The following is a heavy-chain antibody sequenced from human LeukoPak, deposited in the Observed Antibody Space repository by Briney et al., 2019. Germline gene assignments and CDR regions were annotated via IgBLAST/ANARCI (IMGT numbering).Heavy chain of an antibody. V-gene: IGHV3-11*06. J-gene: IGHJ4*02. D-gene: IGHD4-11*01. CDR1: GFIFSDYY. CDR2: ISGSGTDT. CDR3: ARGHTTVRH. Sequence: GGSLRLSCAAPGFIFSDYYMSWFRQAPGKGLEWISYISGSGTDTNYADSVKGRFTVSRDNAKNSQYLQMNSLRVEDTAVYYCARGHTTVRHWGQGTLVTVSS.